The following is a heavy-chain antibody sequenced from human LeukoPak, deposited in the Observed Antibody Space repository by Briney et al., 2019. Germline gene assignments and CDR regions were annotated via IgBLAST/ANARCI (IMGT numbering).Heavy chain of an antibody. D-gene: IGHD4-17*01. Sequence: GGSLRLSCAASGFTFSSNWMHWVRQAPGKGLVWVSHINRDGSTTYYADSVKGRFTISRDNAKNTLCLQMNSLRAEDTAVYYCAMDAAVKDSWGQGTLVTVSS. J-gene: IGHJ4*02. CDR2: INRDGSTT. CDR3: AMDAAVKDS. V-gene: IGHV3-74*01. CDR1: GFTFSSNW.